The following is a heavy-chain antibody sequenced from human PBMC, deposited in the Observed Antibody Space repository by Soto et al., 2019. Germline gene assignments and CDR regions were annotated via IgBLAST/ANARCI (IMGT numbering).Heavy chain of an antibody. V-gene: IGHV4-34*01. J-gene: IGHJ5*02. Sequence: SETLSLTCAVYGGSFSGYYWSWIRQPPGKGLEWIGSIYYSGSTYYNPSLKSRVTISVDTSKNQFSLKLSSVTAADTAVYYCARHIPEYYDFWSGYSLDPWGQGTLVTVSS. CDR2: IYYSGST. D-gene: IGHD3-3*01. CDR1: GGSFSGYY. CDR3: ARHIPEYYDFWSGYSLDP.